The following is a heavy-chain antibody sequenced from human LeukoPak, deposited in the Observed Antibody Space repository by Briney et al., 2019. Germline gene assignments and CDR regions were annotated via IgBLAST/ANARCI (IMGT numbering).Heavy chain of an antibody. J-gene: IGHJ2*01. V-gene: IGHV4-34*01. CDR1: GGSFSRYY. CDR2: INHSGST. CDR3: ARRRQDDSSNFWNLDL. D-gene: IGHD6-6*01. Sequence: SETLSLTCAVYGGSFSRYYWSWIRQSPGKGLEWIGEINHSGSTNYNPSLKSRVTISVDTSKNQFSLKLSSVTAADTAVYYCARRRQDDSSNFWNLDLWGRGTLVTVSS.